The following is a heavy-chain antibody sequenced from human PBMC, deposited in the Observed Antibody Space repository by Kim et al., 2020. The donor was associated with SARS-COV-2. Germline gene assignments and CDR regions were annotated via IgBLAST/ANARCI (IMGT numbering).Heavy chain of an antibody. Sequence: GGSLRLSCAASGFTFSNAWMSWVRQAPGKGLEWVGRIKSKTDGGTTDYAAPVKGRFTISRDDSKNTLYLQMNSLKTEDTAVYYCTTDWAMIDAFDIWGQGTMVTVAS. CDR2: IKSKTDGGTT. J-gene: IGHJ3*02. V-gene: IGHV3-15*01. CDR1: GFTFSNAW. D-gene: IGHD3-22*01. CDR3: TTDWAMIDAFDI.